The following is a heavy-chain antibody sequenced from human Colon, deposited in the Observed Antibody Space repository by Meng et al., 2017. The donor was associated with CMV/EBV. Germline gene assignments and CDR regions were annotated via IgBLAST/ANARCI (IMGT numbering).Heavy chain of an antibody. J-gene: IGHJ4*02. Sequence: QFQLVQSGAGVKEPGAPVLVSCRSPGHTLTRFGINWVRQAPGQGLEWMGWISGSTGYTNRAQKFQGRVTMTTDTSTSTAYLALTSLTSNDTAVYYCARGRPNWSGVLDYWGQGTLVTVSS. D-gene: IGHD1-1*01. CDR2: ISGSTGYT. V-gene: IGHV1-18*01. CDR1: GHTLTRFG. CDR3: ARGRPNWSGVLDY.